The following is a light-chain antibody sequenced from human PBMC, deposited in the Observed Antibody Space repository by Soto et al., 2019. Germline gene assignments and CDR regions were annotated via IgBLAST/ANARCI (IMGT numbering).Light chain of an antibody. J-gene: IGLJ2*01. Sequence: QSVLTQPPSVSAAPGQKVTISCSGTSSNIGNNFVSWYQHFPGKAPKLLIFDDTKRPSGIPDRFSGSKSGTSATLGITGLQTGDEADYYCATWGGSLSGDVVFGGGTKVTVL. CDR1: SSNIGNNF. CDR3: ATWGGSLSGDVV. CDR2: DDT. V-gene: IGLV1-51*02.